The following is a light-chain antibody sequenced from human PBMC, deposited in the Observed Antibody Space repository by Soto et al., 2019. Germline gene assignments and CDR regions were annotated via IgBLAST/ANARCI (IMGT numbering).Light chain of an antibody. J-gene: IGKJ2*01. CDR1: QSVFYSSNNKNY. CDR2: CAS. Sequence: DIVMTQSPDSLAVSLGERATINCKSSQSVFYSSNNKNYLAWYQQKPGQSPKLLIYCASTRGSGVPDRFSGSGSGTDFTLTISGLQAEDVAVYYCQEYSLTPPTFGRGTELEIK. V-gene: IGKV4-1*01. CDR3: QEYSLTPPT.